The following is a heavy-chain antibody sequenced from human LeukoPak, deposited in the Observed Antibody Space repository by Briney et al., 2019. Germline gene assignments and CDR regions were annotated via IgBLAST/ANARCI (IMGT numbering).Heavy chain of an antibody. CDR3: ARHHYYDSSGYPANWFDP. Sequence: SETLSLTCTVSGGSISSYYWSWIRQPPGKGLEWIGYIYYSGSTNYNPPLKSRVTISVDTSKNQFSLKLSSVTAADTAVYYCARHHYYDSSGYPANWFDPWGQGTLVTVSS. CDR1: GGSISSYY. D-gene: IGHD3-22*01. V-gene: IGHV4-59*08. CDR2: IYYSGST. J-gene: IGHJ5*02.